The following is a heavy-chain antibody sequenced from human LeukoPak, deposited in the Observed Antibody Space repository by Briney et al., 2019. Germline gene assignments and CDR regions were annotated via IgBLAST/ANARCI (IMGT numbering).Heavy chain of an antibody. CDR3: ARLYSRFYYYYMDV. CDR2: INHSGST. D-gene: IGHD1-14*01. CDR1: GGSFSGYY. J-gene: IGHJ6*03. Sequence: SETLSLTCAVYGGSFSGYYWSWIRQPPGKGLEWIGEINHSGSTNYNPSLKSRVTISVDTSKNQFSLRLSSVTAADTAVYYCARLYSRFYYYYMDVWGKGTTVTISS. V-gene: IGHV4-34*01.